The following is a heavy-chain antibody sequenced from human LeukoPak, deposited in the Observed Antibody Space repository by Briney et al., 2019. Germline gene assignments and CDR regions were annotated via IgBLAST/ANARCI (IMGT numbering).Heavy chain of an antibody. CDR3: ARDVTCRGGSCYSRWFDP. CDR1: TDSISSYY. CDR2: IYYRGTT. Sequence: SETLSLTCTVSTDSISSYYWSWIRQPPGKGLEWIGCIYYRGTTNYNPSLKSRVTISVDTSKNQFSLELNSVTAADTAVYYCARDVTCRGGSCYSRWFDPWGQGTLVTVSS. V-gene: IGHV4-59*01. D-gene: IGHD2-15*01. J-gene: IGHJ5*02.